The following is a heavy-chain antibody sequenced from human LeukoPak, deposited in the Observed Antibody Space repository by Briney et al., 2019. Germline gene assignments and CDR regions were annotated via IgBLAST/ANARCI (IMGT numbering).Heavy chain of an antibody. CDR2: IYYGGST. CDR3: ARVITIFGVVILMYFDY. CDR1: GGSISSSSYY. V-gene: IGHV4-39*01. Sequence: KSSETLSLTCTVSGGSISSSSYYWGWIRQPPGKGLEWIGSIYYGGSTYYNPSLKSRVTISVDTSKNQFSLKLSSVTAADTAVYYCARVITIFGVVILMYFDYWGQGTLVTVSS. D-gene: IGHD3-3*01. J-gene: IGHJ4*02.